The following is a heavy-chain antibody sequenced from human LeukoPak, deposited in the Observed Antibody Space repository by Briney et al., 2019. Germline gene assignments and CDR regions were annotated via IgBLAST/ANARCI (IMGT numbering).Heavy chain of an antibody. D-gene: IGHD1-26*01. CDR1: GGSISSSSYY. CDR3: ARRNSGSYYRSAFDI. Sequence: SETLSLTCTVSGGSISSSSYYWGWIRQPPGKRLEWIGSIYYSGSTYYHPSLKSRFTISVDTSKNQFSLKLSSVTAADTAVYYCARRNSGSYYRSAFDIWGQGTMVTVSS. CDR2: IYYSGST. V-gene: IGHV4-39*01. J-gene: IGHJ3*02.